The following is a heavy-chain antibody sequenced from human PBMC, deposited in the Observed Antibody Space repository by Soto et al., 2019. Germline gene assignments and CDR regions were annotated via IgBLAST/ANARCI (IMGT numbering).Heavy chain of an antibody. CDR3: ARGLGPLAAQGFDY. J-gene: IGHJ4*02. V-gene: IGHV4-59*01. Sequence: SETLSLTCTVSGGSISSYYWSWIRQPPGKGLEWIGYIYYSGSTNYNPSLKSRVTISVDTSKNQFSLKLSSVTAADTAVYYCARGLGPLAAQGFDYWGQGTLATVSS. CDR2: IYYSGST. D-gene: IGHD6-6*01. CDR1: GGSISSYY.